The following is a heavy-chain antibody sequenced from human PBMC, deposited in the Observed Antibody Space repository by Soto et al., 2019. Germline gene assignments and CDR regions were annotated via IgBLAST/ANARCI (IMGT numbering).Heavy chain of an antibody. CDR3: AREMGGDYDFWSGYYIVRAGEALGWFDP. D-gene: IGHD3-3*01. CDR1: GYTFTSYY. V-gene: IGHV1-46*01. CDR2: INPSGGST. J-gene: IGHJ5*02. Sequence: ASVKVSCKASGYTFTSYYMHWVRQAPGQGLEWMGIINPSGGSTSYAQKFQGRVTMTRDTSTSTVYMGLSSLRSEDTAAYYCAREMGGDYDFWSGYYIVRAGEALGWFDPWGQGTLVTVSS.